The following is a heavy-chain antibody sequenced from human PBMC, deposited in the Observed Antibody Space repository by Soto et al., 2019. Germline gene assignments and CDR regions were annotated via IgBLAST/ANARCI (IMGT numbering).Heavy chain of an antibody. CDR3: ARAKETGLYDAFDV. D-gene: IGHD7-27*01. Sequence: EVQVVESGGGLVKPGGSLRLSCAASGFTFSSYSMNWVRQAPGKGLEWVSSISASSSYIYYADSLKGRFTISRDNAKNSLDLQMNSLRVEDTAVYYGARAKETGLYDAFDVWGQGTMVTVSS. V-gene: IGHV3-21*01. CDR2: ISASSSYI. CDR1: GFTFSSYS. J-gene: IGHJ3*01.